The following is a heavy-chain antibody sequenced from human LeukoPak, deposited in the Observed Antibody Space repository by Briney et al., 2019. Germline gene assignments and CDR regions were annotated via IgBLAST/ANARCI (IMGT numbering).Heavy chain of an antibody. D-gene: IGHD5-18*01. CDR2: ISASGGGT. J-gene: IGHJ4*02. CDR3: AKGQREGYIQHFDY. Sequence: GGSLRLSCAASGFTFSTYAMSWVRQAPGRELEWVSAISASGGGTYYADSVKGRFIISRDNSRNTLYVQMNSLRAEDTAVYYCAKGQREGYIQHFDYWGRGTLVTVSS. V-gene: IGHV3-23*01. CDR1: GFTFSTYA.